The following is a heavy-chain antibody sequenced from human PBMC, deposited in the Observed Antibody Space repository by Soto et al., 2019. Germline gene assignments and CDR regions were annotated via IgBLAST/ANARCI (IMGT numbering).Heavy chain of an antibody. J-gene: IGHJ6*01. V-gene: IGHV1-8*01. CDR3: ATEKTSYGMDV. Sequence: QVQLVQSGAEVKKPGASVKVSCKASGYTFTSYDINWVRQATGQGLEWMGWMNPNSGNTGYAQKCKGSVTTTRNTSIRTAHMEPSSLRSEDTAVYYWATEKTSYGMDVWGQGTGVSVSS. CDR2: MNPNSGNT. CDR1: GYTFTSYD.